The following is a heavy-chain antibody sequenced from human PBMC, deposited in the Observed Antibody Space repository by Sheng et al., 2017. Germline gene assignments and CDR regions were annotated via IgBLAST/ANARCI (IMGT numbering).Heavy chain of an antibody. J-gene: IGHJ4*02. CDR3: ARYGRAVRGLAQYYFDY. CDR1: GGSISSGDYY. Sequence: QVQLQESGPGLVKPSQTLSLTCTVSGGSISSGDYYWSWIRQPPGKGLEWIGYIYYSGSTYYNPSLKSRVTISVDTSKNQFSLKLSSVTAADTAVYYCARYGRAVRGLAQYYFDYWGQGTLVTVSS. D-gene: IGHD3-10*01. CDR2: IYYSGST. V-gene: IGHV4-30-4*08.